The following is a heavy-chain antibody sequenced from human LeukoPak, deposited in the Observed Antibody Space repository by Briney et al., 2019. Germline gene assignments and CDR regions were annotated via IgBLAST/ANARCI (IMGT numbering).Heavy chain of an antibody. CDR3: ARADYYDFWSGYYAGGYNRFDP. J-gene: IGHJ5*02. V-gene: IGHV3-48*02. Sequence: GGSLRLSCAVSGFNVNTRYMSWVRQAPGKGLEWVSYISSSSSTIYYADSVKGRFTISRDNAKNSLYLQMNSLRDEDTAVYYCARADYYDFWSGYYAGGYNRFDPWGQGTLVTVSS. D-gene: IGHD3-3*01. CDR2: ISSSSSTI. CDR1: GFNVNTRY.